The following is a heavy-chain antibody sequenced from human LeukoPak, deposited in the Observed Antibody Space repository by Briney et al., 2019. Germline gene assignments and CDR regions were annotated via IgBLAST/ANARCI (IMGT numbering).Heavy chain of an antibody. D-gene: IGHD3-9*01. J-gene: IGHJ3*02. CDR3: ARDQYDILTGYRHDAFDI. V-gene: IGHV3-11*06. Sequence: GGSLRLSCAASGFTFSDYYMSWIRQAPGKGLEWVSYISSSSSYTNYADSVKGRFTISRDNAKNSLYLQMNSLGAEDTAVYYCARDQYDILTGYRHDAFDIWGQGTMVTVSS. CDR1: GFTFSDYY. CDR2: ISSSSSYT.